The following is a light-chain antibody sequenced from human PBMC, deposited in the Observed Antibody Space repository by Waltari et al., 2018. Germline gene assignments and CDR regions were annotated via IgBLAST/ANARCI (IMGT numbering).Light chain of an antibody. CDR1: SELSLYD. V-gene: IGLV4-69*01. CDR3: QTWDPYIVV. J-gene: IGLJ2*01. Sequence: QLVLTQSPSASASLGASVKIPCTLSSELSLYDIAWHQQHRERGPRFLMRLNSDGSHTKGDGIPDRFSGSSSGAERYLIISSLQYEDEADYYCQTWDPYIVVFGGGTKLTVL. CDR2: LNSDGSH.